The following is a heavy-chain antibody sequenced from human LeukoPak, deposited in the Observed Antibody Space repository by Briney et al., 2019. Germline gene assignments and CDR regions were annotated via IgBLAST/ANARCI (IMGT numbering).Heavy chain of an antibody. D-gene: IGHD3-9*01. CDR2: ISYDGSNK. Sequence: PGGSLRLSCAASGFTFSSYAMHWVRQAPGKGLEWVAVISYDGSNKYYADSVKGRFTISRDNSKNTLYLQMNSLRAEDTAVYYCATLRYFDWLSEYDFDYWGQGTLVTVSS. V-gene: IGHV3-30-3*01. CDR3: ATLRYFDWLSEYDFDY. CDR1: GFTFSSYA. J-gene: IGHJ4*02.